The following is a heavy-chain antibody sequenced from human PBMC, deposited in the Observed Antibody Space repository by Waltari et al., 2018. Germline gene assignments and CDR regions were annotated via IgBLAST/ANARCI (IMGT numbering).Heavy chain of an antibody. J-gene: IGHJ6*02. D-gene: IGHD4-4*01. CDR1: GFTFDDYA. V-gene: IGHV3-9*01. CDR2: ISRNSDRI. CDR3: AKDGTTLKNYYGLDV. Sequence: GLVQPGRSLRLSCAASGFTFDDYAMHWVRQAPGKGLEWVSGISRNSDRIGYADSVKGRFTISRDNAKNSLYLQMNSLRAEDTALYFCAKDGTTLKNYYGLDVWGQGTTVTVSS.